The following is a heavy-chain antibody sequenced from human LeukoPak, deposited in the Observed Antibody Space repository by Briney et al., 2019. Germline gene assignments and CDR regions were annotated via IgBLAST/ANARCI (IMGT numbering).Heavy chain of an antibody. D-gene: IGHD1-26*01. V-gene: IGHV4-38-2*02. J-gene: IGHJ4*02. Sequence: PSETLSLTCAVSAYSISSGYYWAWIRPPPGKGLEWVGSIYRSASYYNPSLKSRVIISVDTSKNQFSLNLRSATAADTAVYYCARERRGGSYYIDSWGQGTLVIVSS. CDR1: AYSISSGYY. CDR2: IYRSAS. CDR3: ARERRGGSYYIDS.